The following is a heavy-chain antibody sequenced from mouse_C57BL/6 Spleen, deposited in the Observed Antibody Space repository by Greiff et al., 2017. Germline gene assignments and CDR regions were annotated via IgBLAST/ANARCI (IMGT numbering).Heavy chain of an antibody. CDR2: IYPGGGYT. CDR3: ARGEDYYGSSFPFAY. CDR1: GYTFTNYW. Sequence: QVQLKESGAELVRPGTSVKMSCKASGYTFTNYWIGWAKQRPGHGLEWIGDIYPGGGYTNYNEKFKGKATLTADKSSSTAYMQFSSLTSEDSAIYYCARGEDYYGSSFPFAYWGQGTLVTVSA. V-gene: IGHV1-63*01. J-gene: IGHJ3*01. D-gene: IGHD1-1*01.